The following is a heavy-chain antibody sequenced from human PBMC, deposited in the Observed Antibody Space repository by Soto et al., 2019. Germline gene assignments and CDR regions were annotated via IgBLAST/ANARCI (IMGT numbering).Heavy chain of an antibody. J-gene: IGHJ4*02. CDR1: GVLLNTGGLG. CDR3: AHLVGYCSGGTCNPTDEGFDS. D-gene: IGHD2-15*01. V-gene: IGHV2-5*01. Sequence: QITLRTTAPTLVRPTQTLTLTCTFSGVLLNTGGLGVGWIRQPPGKALEWLALIYWNGEDRYRPSLRIRLTITKDTSKTRVVLTMTDMDPVDTATYYCAHLVGYCSGGTCNPTDEGFDSWGQGPLVTVSS. CDR2: IYWNGED.